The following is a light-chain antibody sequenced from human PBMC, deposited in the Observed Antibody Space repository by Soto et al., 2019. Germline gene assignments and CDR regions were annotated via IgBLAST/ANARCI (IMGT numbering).Light chain of an antibody. CDR2: RAS. CDR3: QLYDTYSGT. CDR1: QSIDTW. V-gene: IGKV1-5*03. J-gene: IGKJ3*01. Sequence: DIQMTQSPSTLSASVGDRVTITCRASQSIDTWLAWYQQKPGKAPKLLIYRASSLESGVPSRFSGSGSGTEFTLTISSLQPYDFSTYYCQLYDTYSGTFGPGTKVDIK.